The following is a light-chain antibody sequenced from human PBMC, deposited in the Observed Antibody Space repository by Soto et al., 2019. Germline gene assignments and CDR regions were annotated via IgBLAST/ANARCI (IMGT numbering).Light chain of an antibody. Sequence: QSALTQPASVSGSPGQSIAISCIGTSSDIGAYNYVSWYQQHPDKAPKLMIFDVSYRPSGVSNRFSGSKSGNTASLTISGLQAEDEADYYCSSYTSSSTLVFGGGTQLTVL. CDR1: SSDIGAYNY. J-gene: IGLJ2*01. CDR3: SSYTSSSTLV. V-gene: IGLV2-14*01. CDR2: DVS.